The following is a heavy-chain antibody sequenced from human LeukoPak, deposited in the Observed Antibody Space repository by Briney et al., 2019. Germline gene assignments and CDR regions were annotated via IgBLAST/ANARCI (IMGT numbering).Heavy chain of an antibody. J-gene: IGHJ5*02. CDR3: ARGLRFLEWLLPQKGGDWFDP. Sequence: ASVKVSCKASGYTFTSYDINWVRQATGQGLEWMGWMNPNSGNTGYAQKFQGRVTMTRNTSISTAYMELSSLRSEDTAVYYCARGLRFLEWLLPQKGGDWFDPWGQGTLVTVSS. V-gene: IGHV1-8*01. CDR1: GYTFTSYD. CDR2: MNPNSGNT. D-gene: IGHD3-3*01.